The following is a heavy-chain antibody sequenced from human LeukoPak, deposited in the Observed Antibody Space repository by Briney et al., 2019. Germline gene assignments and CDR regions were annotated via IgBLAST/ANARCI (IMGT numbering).Heavy chain of an antibody. CDR3: TTILYGANGFDY. CDR1: GASISNYY. CDR2: IHYSGII. D-gene: IGHD4/OR15-4a*01. V-gene: IGHV4-59*01. J-gene: IGHJ4*02. Sequence: SEALSLTCTFSGASISNYYCSWIRQPPGKGLEWIGYIHYSGIINYNPSLRGRATMSVDTSKNQLSLKVSSVTAADTAVYYCTTILYGANGFDYWGQGTLITVSP.